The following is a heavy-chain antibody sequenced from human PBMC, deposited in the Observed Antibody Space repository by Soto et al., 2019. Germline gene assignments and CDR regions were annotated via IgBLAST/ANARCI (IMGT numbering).Heavy chain of an antibody. V-gene: IGHV4-39*01. CDR3: AIKNHYGENSGVFDS. CDR2: IYYSGTA. D-gene: IGHD4-17*01. J-gene: IGHJ4*02. Sequence: SETLSLTCSVSGASISSSSYYWGWIRQPPGKGLEWIGSIYYSGTAYYSPSLTSRVTISRDTSKKQFSPRLSSVTASDTAVYYCAIKNHYGENSGVFDSWVQGTLVTVSS. CDR1: GASISSSSYY.